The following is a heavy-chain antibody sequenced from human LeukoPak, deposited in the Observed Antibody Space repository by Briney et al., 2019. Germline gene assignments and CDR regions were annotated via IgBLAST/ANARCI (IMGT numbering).Heavy chain of an antibody. J-gene: IGHJ6*02. CDR3: ARINAASSGWPGEHYYIMDV. CDR2: IIHRGVT. Sequence: SETLSLTCAVYGGSFSGYYWSWIRQPPGKGLEWVGEIIHRGVTNYSPPLKSRVTISMDTSKNQFSLKLNSVTAADTAAYYCARINAASSGWPGEHYYIMDVWGQGTPVTVSS. V-gene: IGHV4-34*12. D-gene: IGHD6-19*01. CDR1: GGSFSGYY.